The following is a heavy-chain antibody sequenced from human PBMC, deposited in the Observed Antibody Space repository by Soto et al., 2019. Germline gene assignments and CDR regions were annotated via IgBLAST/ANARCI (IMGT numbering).Heavy chain of an antibody. CDR1: GGSISSGGYY. CDR3: ARASPPPLRFSNWFDP. D-gene: IGHD3-3*01. J-gene: IGHJ5*02. Sequence: SETLSLTCTVSGGSISSGGYYWSWIRQHPGKGLEWIGYIYYSGSTYYNPSLKSRVTISVDTSKDQFSLKLSSVTAADTAVYYCARASPPPLRFSNWFDPWGQGTLVTVSS. V-gene: IGHV4-31*03. CDR2: IYYSGST.